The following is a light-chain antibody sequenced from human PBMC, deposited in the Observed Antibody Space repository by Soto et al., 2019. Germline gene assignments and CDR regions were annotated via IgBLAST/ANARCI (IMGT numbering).Light chain of an antibody. V-gene: IGKV3-20*01. J-gene: IGKJ1*01. CDR3: PQYGSGPWT. CDR1: QRGSSSC. CDR2: GAS. Sequence: EIVLTQSPGTLSLSPGESATLSCRASQRGSSSCFAWYQQKPGQAPRLLIYGASPRATGIPDRSSGSGSGTDLTLTISSLEPEDFAVYSCPQYGSGPWTYGQGTKV.